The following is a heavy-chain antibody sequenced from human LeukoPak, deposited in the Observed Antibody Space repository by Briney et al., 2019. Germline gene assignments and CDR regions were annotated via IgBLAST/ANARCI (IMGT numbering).Heavy chain of an antibody. J-gene: IGHJ4*02. CDR1: GGAFITYA. Sequence: SVKVSCKASGGAFITYAISWVRQAPGQGLEWMGGIIPIFGTTNFAQKFQGRVTITADESTSTAYMELSSLRSDDTAVYYCAAAGTFEYFDYWGQGTLVTVSS. CDR3: AAAGTFEYFDY. V-gene: IGHV1-69*13. CDR2: IIPIFGTT. D-gene: IGHD6-13*01.